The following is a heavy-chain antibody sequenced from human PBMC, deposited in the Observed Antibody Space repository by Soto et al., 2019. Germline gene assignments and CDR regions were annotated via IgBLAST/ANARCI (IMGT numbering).Heavy chain of an antibody. D-gene: IGHD2-2*01. CDR1: GYTFTSYY. V-gene: IGHV1-46*03. CDR3: ASYSCSSTSCYYYYYYGMDV. CDR2: INPSGGST. Sequence: GASVKVSCKASGYTFTSYYMHWVRQAPGQGLEWMGIINPSGGSTSYAQKFQGRVTMTRDTSTSTVYMELSSLRSEDTAVYYCASYSCSSTSCYYYYYYGMDVWGQGTTVTVSS. J-gene: IGHJ6*02.